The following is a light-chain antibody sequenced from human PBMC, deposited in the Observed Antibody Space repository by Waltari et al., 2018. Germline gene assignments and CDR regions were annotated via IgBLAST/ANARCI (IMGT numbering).Light chain of an antibody. CDR3: QQHDHLPFT. CDR1: QDIANY. V-gene: IGKV1-33*01. CDR2: DAS. Sequence: DIQMTQSPSSLSASVGDGVTITCQASQDIANYLNWYQQKPGNAPKLLVYDASNLHSGVPSRFSGSGSGTHFTFTITGLQPEDIATYYCQQHDHLPFTFGPGTKVESK. J-gene: IGKJ3*01.